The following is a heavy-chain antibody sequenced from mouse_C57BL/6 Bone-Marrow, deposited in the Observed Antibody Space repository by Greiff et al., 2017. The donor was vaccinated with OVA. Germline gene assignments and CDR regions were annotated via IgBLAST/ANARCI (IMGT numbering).Heavy chain of an antibody. V-gene: IGHV1-64*01. CDR1: GYTFTSYW. D-gene: IGHD2-5*01. CDR3: ASGGFYCSNYVGWSFDG. CDR2: IHPNSGST. J-gene: IGHJ1*03. Sequence: QVQLQQPGAELVKPGASVKLSCKTSGYTFTSYWMHWVKQRPGQGLEWIGMIHPNSGSTNYNEKFKSKATLTVDKSSSTAYMQLSSLTSEDSAVYYAASGGFYCSNYVGWSFDGWGTGTTVTVSS.